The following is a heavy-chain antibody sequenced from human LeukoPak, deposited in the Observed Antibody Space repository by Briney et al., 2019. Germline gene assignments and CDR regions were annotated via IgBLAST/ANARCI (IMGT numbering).Heavy chain of an antibody. Sequence: SETPSLTCTVSGGSISSYYWSWIRQPAEKGLEFIGHIYYSGNTNYNPSLKSRVTISVDTSKNQFSLKLSSVTAADTAVYYCARIDTSGYNGYSFDYWGQGTLVTVSS. CDR1: GGSISSYY. V-gene: IGHV4-59*12. J-gene: IGHJ4*02. CDR2: IYYSGNT. D-gene: IGHD3-22*01. CDR3: ARIDTSGYNGYSFDY.